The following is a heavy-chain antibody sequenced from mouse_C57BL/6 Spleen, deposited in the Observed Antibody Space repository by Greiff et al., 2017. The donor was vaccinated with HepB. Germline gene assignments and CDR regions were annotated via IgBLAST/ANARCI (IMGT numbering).Heavy chain of an antibody. CDR2: INPSNGGT. V-gene: IGHV1-53*01. Sequence: QVQLQQPGTELVKPGASVKLSCKASGYTFTSYWMHWVKQRPGHGLEWIGNINPSNGGTNYNEKFKSKATLTVDKSSSTAYMQLSSLTSEDSAVYDCAIDSSGYVRAMDYWGQGTSVTVSS. CDR3: AIDSSGYVRAMDY. CDR1: GYTFTSYW. D-gene: IGHD3-2*02. J-gene: IGHJ4*01.